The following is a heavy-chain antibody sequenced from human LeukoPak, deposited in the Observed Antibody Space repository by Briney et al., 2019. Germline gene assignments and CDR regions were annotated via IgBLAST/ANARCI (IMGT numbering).Heavy chain of an antibody. CDR2: IIPIFGTA. V-gene: IGHV1-69*01. CDR1: GGTFSIYA. Sequence: SVKVSCKASGGTFSIYAISWVRQAPGQGLEWMGGIIPIFGTANYAQKFQGRVTITADESTSTAYMELSSLRSEDTAVYYCATRPGTGVAIFGVVRHYYYYYGMDVWGQGTTVTVSS. J-gene: IGHJ6*02. D-gene: IGHD3-3*01. CDR3: ATRPGTGVAIFGVVRHYYYYYGMDV.